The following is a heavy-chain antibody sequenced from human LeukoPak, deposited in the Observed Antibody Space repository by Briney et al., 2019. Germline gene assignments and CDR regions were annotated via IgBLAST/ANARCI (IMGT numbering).Heavy chain of an antibody. D-gene: IGHD3-10*01. Sequence: ASVKVSCKASAYTFTSYNINWVRQATGQGLEWMGWMNPNSGNTGHAQKFQGRVTMTRNTSISTAYMELSSLTSEDTVVYYCARDGSGSYYDRGWFDPWGQGTLVTVSS. V-gene: IGHV1-8*01. J-gene: IGHJ5*02. CDR1: AYTFTSYN. CDR2: MNPNSGNT. CDR3: ARDGSGSYYDRGWFDP.